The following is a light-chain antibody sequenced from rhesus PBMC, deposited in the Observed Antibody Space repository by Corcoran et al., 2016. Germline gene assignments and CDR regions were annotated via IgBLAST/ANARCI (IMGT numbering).Light chain of an antibody. CDR3: QRGFGIPFT. V-gene: IGKV1S15*01. CDR1: QGSSNN. J-gene: IGKJ3*01. CDR2: YIS. Sequence: DIQMTQSPSSLSASVGDTVTITCRASQGSSNNLAWYQQKPGKVPKLLISYISTLQSGVPSRFSGSGSGTDFTLTISGLQPEDFATYYCQRGFGIPFTFGPGTKLNIK.